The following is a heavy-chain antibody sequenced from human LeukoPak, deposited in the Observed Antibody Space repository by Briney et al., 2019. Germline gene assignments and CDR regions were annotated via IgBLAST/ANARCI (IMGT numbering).Heavy chain of an antibody. Sequence: PSETLSLTCAVYGGSLSAYYWTWIRQPPGKGLEWIGSIYYSGSTYYNPSLKSRVTISVDTSKNQFSLKLSSVTAADTAVYYCARSRDGYNYQGWFDPWGQGTLVTVSS. V-gene: IGHV4-34*01. D-gene: IGHD5-24*01. CDR2: IYYSGST. J-gene: IGHJ5*02. CDR1: GGSLSAYY. CDR3: ARSRDGYNYQGWFDP.